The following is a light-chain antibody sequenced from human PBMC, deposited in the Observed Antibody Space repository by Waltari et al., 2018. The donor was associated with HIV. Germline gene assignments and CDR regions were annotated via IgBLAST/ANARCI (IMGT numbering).Light chain of an antibody. J-gene: IGLJ2*01. CDR3: QSYDSRNHVV. Sequence: NFMLTQPHSVSESPGKTVTISCTRSSGSIASNSVQWYQQPPGSAPTTMIYEDNQNPSGVPDRFSCSIDSSSNSASLTISGLKTEDEGDYYCQSYDSRNHVVVGGGTKLTVL. V-gene: IGLV6-57*03. CDR1: SGSIASNS. CDR2: EDN.